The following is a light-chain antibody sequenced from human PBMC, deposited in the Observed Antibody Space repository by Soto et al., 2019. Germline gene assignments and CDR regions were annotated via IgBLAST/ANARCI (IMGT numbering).Light chain of an antibody. CDR2: DAS. J-gene: IGKJ1*01. Sequence: EIVLTQSPATLSLSPGERATLSCRASQSVSSYLVWYQQKPGQAPRLLIYDASNRATGIPARFSGSGSGTDFTLTISSLEPEDFAIYYCQQHSNWPTFGQGTKVEIK. V-gene: IGKV3-11*01. CDR1: QSVSSY. CDR3: QQHSNWPT.